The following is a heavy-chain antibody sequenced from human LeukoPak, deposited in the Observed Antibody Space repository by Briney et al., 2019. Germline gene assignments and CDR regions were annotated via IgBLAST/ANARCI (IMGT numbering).Heavy chain of an antibody. CDR1: GGSISSGGYY. J-gene: IGHJ5*02. CDR2: IYYSGST. CDR3: AREAQKYYYDSSGPSKLNWFDP. Sequence: SQTLSLTCTVSGGSISSGGYYWSWIRQHPGKDLEWIGYIYYSGSTYYNPSLKSRVTISVDTSKNQFSLKLSSVTAADTAVYYCAREAQKYYYDSSGPSKLNWFDPWGQGTLVTVSS. V-gene: IGHV4-31*03. D-gene: IGHD3-22*01.